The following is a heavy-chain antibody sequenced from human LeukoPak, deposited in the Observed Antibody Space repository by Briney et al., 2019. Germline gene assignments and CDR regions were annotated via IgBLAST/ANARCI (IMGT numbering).Heavy chain of an antibody. Sequence: GGSLRLSCAASGFTFSSYGMHWVRQAPGKGLEWVAVISYDGSNKYYADSVKGRFTISRDNSKNTLYLQMNSLTAEDTAVYYCAKDPNYYDSSGYFQHWGQGTLVTVSS. J-gene: IGHJ1*01. D-gene: IGHD3-22*01. CDR2: ISYDGSNK. CDR1: GFTFSSYG. V-gene: IGHV3-30*18. CDR3: AKDPNYYDSSGYFQH.